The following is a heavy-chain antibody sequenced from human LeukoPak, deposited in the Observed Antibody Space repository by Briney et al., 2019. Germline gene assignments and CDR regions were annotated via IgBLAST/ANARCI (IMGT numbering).Heavy chain of an antibody. CDR1: GGTSSSYA. D-gene: IGHD6-19*01. Sequence: ASVKVSCKASGGTSSSYAISWVRQAPGQGPEWMGGIIPMYGTSNYAQKFQGRVTTTTDDSTSTAFMELSSLRSEDTAVYYCARGRSSSGRTPTYFDYWGQGSLVTVSS. V-gene: IGHV1-69*05. J-gene: IGHJ4*02. CDR3: ARGRSSSGRTPTYFDY. CDR2: IIPMYGTS.